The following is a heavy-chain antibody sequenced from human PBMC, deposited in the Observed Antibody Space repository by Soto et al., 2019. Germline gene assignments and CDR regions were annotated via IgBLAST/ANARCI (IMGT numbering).Heavy chain of an antibody. Sequence: SETLSLTCTVSGGSVSSGSYYWSWIRQPPGKGLEWIGYIYYSGSTNYNPSLKSRVTISVDTSKNQFSLKLSSVTAADTAVYYCARVMIAAAGIYYYYYYGMDVWGQGTTVTVS. V-gene: IGHV4-61*01. D-gene: IGHD6-13*01. CDR2: IYYSGST. J-gene: IGHJ6*02. CDR1: GGSVSSGSYY. CDR3: ARVMIAAAGIYYYYYYGMDV.